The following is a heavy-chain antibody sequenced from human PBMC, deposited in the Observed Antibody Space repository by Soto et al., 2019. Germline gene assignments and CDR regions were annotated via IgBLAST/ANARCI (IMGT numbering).Heavy chain of an antibody. V-gene: IGHV4-59*01. J-gene: IGHJ4*02. D-gene: IGHD6-13*01. CDR3: ARAGSTWRYFFDY. CDR1: GGSISSYY. Sequence: QVQLQESGPGLVKPSETLSLTCTVSGGSISSYYWTWIRQPPGKGLEWVGYVYYSGTTYYNPSLQSRVTISGDTSKNQFSLKVQSVTAADTAIYYCARAGSTWRYFFDYWGQGALVTVSS. CDR2: VYYSGTT.